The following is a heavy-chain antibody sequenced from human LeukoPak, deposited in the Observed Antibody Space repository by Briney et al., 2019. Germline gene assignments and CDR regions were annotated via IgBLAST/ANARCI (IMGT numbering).Heavy chain of an antibody. J-gene: IGHJ4*02. Sequence: ASVKVSCTASGYTFTSYAMHWVRQAPGQRLEWMGWINAGNGNTKYSQKFQGRVTITRDTSASTAYMELSSLRSEDTAVYYCARDRWAVTTGFDYWGQGTLVTVSS. CDR1: GYTFTSYA. CDR2: INAGNGNT. CDR3: ARDRWAVTTGFDY. V-gene: IGHV1-3*01. D-gene: IGHD4-17*01.